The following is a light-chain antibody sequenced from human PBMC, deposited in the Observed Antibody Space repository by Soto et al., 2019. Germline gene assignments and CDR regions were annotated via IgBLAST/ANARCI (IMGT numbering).Light chain of an antibody. CDR1: QSVSIY. Sequence: IVLTQSPATLSLSPGERATLSCRASQSVSIYLAWYQQKPGQAPRLLIYDSSNRAAGIPARISARASGTDFTLFISNLEPEDSGVYYCQHRSNWPPITFGQGTRLEIK. CDR3: QHRSNWPPIT. V-gene: IGKV3-11*01. J-gene: IGKJ5*01. CDR2: DSS.